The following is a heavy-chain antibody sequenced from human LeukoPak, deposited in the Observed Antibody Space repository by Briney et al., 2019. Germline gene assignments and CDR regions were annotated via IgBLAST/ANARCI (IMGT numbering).Heavy chain of an antibody. CDR2: ISPDGSDT. CDR3: AKLTSSWSFDY. D-gene: IGHD2-2*01. Sequence: GESLKISCKGSGHSFTNYWIGWVRQMPGKGLEWMGIISPDGSDTRYSPSFQGQVTISADKSISTAYLQWSSLKASDTAMYYCAKLTSSWSFDYWSQGTLVTVSS. V-gene: IGHV5-51*01. J-gene: IGHJ4*02. CDR1: GHSFTNYW.